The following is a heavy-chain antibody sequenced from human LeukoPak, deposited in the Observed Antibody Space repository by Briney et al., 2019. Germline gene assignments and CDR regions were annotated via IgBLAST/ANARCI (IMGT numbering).Heavy chain of an antibody. CDR1: GGSFSGYY. CDR3: ARGQYSYGSYFDY. D-gene: IGHD5-18*01. V-gene: IGHV4-34*01. CDR2: INHSGST. Sequence: SETLSLTCAVYGGSFSGYYWSWIRQPPGKWLEWNGEINHSGSTNYNPSLKSRVTISVDTSKNQFSLKLSSVTAADTAVYYCARGQYSYGSYFDYWGQGTLVTVSS. J-gene: IGHJ4*02.